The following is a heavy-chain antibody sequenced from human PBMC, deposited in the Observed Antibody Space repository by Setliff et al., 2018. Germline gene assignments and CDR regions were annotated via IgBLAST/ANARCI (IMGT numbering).Heavy chain of an antibody. CDR3: ARDRFYNSWSGTSITAPHDAFDI. V-gene: IGHV1-46*03. CDR1: GYTLSKYY. Sequence: ASVKVSCKASGYTLSKYYMHWVRQAPGQGLEWMGIINPSGGLTKYAQKFQGRVTMTSETSTNTVYLEVSSLRSEDTAVYFCARDRFYNSWSGTSITAPHDAFDIWGQGTMVTRLL. D-gene: IGHD3-3*01. J-gene: IGHJ3*02. CDR2: INPSGGLT.